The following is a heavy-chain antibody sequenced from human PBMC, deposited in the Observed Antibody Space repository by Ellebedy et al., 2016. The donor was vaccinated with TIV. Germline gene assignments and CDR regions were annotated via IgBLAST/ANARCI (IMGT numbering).Heavy chain of an antibody. CDR3: AKGGGDLVVLPAGLKNAIDY. V-gene: IGHV3-30*18. CDR1: GFTFSSSD. CDR2: ISYDGSNQ. D-gene: IGHD2-2*01. J-gene: IGHJ4*02. Sequence: PGGSLRLSCVASGFTFSSSDIHWVRQAPGKGLEWVAVISYDGSNQYYADSVKGRCTFSRDNSKNTVHLQLNSLGPEDTAVYYCAKGGGDLVVLPAGLKNAIDYWGQGTLVTVSS.